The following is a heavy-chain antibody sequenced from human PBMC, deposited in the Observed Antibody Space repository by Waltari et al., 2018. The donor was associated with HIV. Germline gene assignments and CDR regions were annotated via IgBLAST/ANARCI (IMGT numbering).Heavy chain of an antibody. J-gene: IGHJ6*02. V-gene: IGHV1-2*02. Sequence: APGQGLEWMGWINPNSGGTNSAQKFQGRVTMTRDTSISTAYMELSRLTSDDTAVYYCARDQIIYDIMTGAVRGGGMDVWGQGTTVTVSS. CDR3: ARDQIIYDIMTGAVRGGGMDV. D-gene: IGHD3-9*01. CDR2: INPNSGGT.